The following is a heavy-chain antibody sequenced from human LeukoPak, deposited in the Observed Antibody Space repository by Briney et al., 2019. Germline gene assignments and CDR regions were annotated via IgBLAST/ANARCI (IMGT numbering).Heavy chain of an antibody. CDR2: INPNSGGT. J-gene: IGHJ3*02. Sequence: GASVKVSCKASGYTFTAYYMHWGRQAPGQGLEWMGRINPNSGGTNYAQKFQGRVTMTRDTSIRTAYMDLSRLRSDDTAVYYCSRVVGECSSTSCYGGYAFDTWGQGTMVTVSS. CDR1: GYTFTAYY. V-gene: IGHV1-2*06. CDR3: SRVVGECSSTSCYGGYAFDT. D-gene: IGHD2-2*01.